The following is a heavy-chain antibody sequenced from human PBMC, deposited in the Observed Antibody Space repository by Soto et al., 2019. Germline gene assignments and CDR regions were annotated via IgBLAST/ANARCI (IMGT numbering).Heavy chain of an antibody. CDR3: ARDRSSSSEGWFDP. V-gene: IGHV1-2*02. Sequence: GASVKVSCKASGYTFTGYYMHWVRQAPGQGLEWMGWINPNSGGTNYAQKFQGRVTMTRDTSISTAYMELRRLRSDDTAVYYCARDRSSSSEGWFDPWGQGTLVTVSS. J-gene: IGHJ5*02. CDR2: INPNSGGT. CDR1: GYTFTGYY. D-gene: IGHD6-6*01.